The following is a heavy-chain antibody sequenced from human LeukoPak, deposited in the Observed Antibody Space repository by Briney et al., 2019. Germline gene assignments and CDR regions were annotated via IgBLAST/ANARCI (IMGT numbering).Heavy chain of an antibody. CDR2: IYYSGNT. CDR1: GGSISSYY. CDR3: ARRVATAPMYAFDI. Sequence: SETLSLTCTVSGGSISSYYWSWIRQPPGKGLEWIGYIYYSGNTNYNPSLKSRVTISFDTSKNQFSLKLNSVTAADTAVYYCARRVATAPMYAFDIWGQGTMVTVSS. D-gene: IGHD6-13*01. V-gene: IGHV4-59*08. J-gene: IGHJ3*02.